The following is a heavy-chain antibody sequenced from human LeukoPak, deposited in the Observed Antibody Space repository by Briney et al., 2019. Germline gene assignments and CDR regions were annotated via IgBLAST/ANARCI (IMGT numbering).Heavy chain of an antibody. CDR1: GGTFSSYA. CDR3: AGENIVVVPAAIRYFDY. Sequence: SVKVSCKASGGTFSSYAISWVRQAPGQGLEWMGGIIPIFGTANYAQKFQGRVTITTDESTSTAYMELSSLRSEDTAVYYCAGENIVVVPAAIRYFDYWGQGTLVTVSS. CDR2: IIPIFGTA. V-gene: IGHV1-69*05. D-gene: IGHD2-2*01. J-gene: IGHJ4*02.